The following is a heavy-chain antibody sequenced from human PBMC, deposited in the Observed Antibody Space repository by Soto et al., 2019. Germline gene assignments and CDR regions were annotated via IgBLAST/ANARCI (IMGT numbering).Heavy chain of an antibody. CDR1: GDSISSSGFY. Sequence: PSETLSLTCAVSGDSISSSGFYWGWIRQPPGKGLEWIGSIYYSGSTYYNPPLKSRVTISVDTSKSQFSLKMRSVTAADTAVYYCARRQQWLAGYFDYWGQGTLVTVSS. CDR2: IYYSGST. J-gene: IGHJ4*02. D-gene: IGHD6-19*01. V-gene: IGHV4-39*01. CDR3: ARRQQWLAGYFDY.